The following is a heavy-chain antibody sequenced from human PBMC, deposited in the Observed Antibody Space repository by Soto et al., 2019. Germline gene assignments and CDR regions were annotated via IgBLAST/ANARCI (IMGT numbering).Heavy chain of an antibody. CDR3: AKDVLWGGTATVAYGMDV. CDR2: ISWNSGTT. Sequence: EMQLVESGGGLVQPGRSLRLSCAASGFTFEDYGIHWVRQAPGKGLEWVSGISWNSGTTGYADSVKGRFTISRDNAKNSLYMQMNSLRAEDTALYYCAKDVLWGGTATVAYGMDVWGQGTTVTVSS. J-gene: IGHJ6*02. V-gene: IGHV3-9*01. CDR1: GFTFEDYG. D-gene: IGHD2-8*02.